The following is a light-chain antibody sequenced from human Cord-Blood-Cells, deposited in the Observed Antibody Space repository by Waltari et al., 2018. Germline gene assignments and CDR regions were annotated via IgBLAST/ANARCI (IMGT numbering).Light chain of an antibody. CDR1: SSDVGGYNY. J-gene: IGLJ1*01. CDR2: DVS. Sequence: QSALTQPRSVSGSPGQSVTISCTGTSSDVGGYNYVSWYQPHPGKAPKLMIYDVSKRPSGVPDRFSGSKSGNTASLTISGLQAEYEADYYCCSYAGSYSYVFGTGTKVTVL. V-gene: IGLV2-11*01. CDR3: CSYAGSYSYV.